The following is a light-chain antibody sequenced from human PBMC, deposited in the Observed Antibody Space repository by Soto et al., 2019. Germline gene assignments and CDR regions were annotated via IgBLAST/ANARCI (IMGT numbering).Light chain of an antibody. Sequence: DIQMTQSPSSLSASVGDRVTLTCRASQSIGNYLNWYQQKPGKAPELLIYAASSLQSGVPSRFSGSGSGTDFTLTITSLQPEDVASYYCQQNYSPPLTFGGGTKVEIK. CDR3: QQNYSPPLT. J-gene: IGKJ4*01. CDR2: AAS. CDR1: QSIGNY. V-gene: IGKV1-39*01.